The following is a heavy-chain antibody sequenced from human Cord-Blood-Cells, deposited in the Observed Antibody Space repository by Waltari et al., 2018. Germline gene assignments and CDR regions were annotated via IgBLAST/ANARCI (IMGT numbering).Heavy chain of an antibody. D-gene: IGHD2-21*02. CDR2: INPNSGGT. V-gene: IGHV1-2*02. CDR1: GYTFTGYY. CDR3: ARDPDTYCGGDCHNWFDP. Sequence: QVQLVQSGAEVKKPGASVTVSCKASGYTFTGYYMHWVRQAPVQGLEWMGWINPNSGGTNYAQKFQGRVTMTRDTSISTAYMELSRLRSDDTAVYYCARDPDTYCGGDCHNWFDPWGQGTLVTVSS. J-gene: IGHJ5*02.